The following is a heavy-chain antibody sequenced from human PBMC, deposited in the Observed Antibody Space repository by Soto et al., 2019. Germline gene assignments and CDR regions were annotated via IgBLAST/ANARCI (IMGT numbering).Heavy chain of an antibody. J-gene: IGHJ4*02. CDR3: ARDGVGATTFFGYFDY. Sequence: GGSLRLSCAASGFTFSGYGMHWVRQAPGKGLEWVAITRHDGSNTYYADSVRGRFTISRDNSKKTLYLQMVSLRAEDTAVYYCARDGVGATTFFGYFDYWGQGTLVTVSS. CDR1: GFTFSGYG. D-gene: IGHD1-26*01. CDR2: TRHDGSNT. V-gene: IGHV3-30*02.